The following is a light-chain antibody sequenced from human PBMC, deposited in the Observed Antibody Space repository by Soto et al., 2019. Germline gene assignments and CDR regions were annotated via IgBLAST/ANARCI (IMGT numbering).Light chain of an antibody. Sequence: EIVLTQSPATLSLSPGEKATLSCRASQSVKSHVAWYQLKPGQSPRLLIFDTTNRATGTPTRFSGSGSGTGFTLTISRLEPEDFAVYYCQQRGNWPVTFGGGTKVEI. J-gene: IGKJ4*01. CDR2: DTT. CDR3: QQRGNWPVT. V-gene: IGKV3-11*01. CDR1: QSVKSH.